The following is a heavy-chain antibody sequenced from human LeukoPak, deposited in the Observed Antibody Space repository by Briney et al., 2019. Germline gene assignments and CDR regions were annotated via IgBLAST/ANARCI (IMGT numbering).Heavy chain of an antibody. CDR2: ISAYNGNT. Sequence: ASVKVSCKASGYTFSSYGISWVRQAPGQGLEWMGWISAYNGNTNYAQKLQGRVTMTTDTSTNTAYMELRSLRSDDTAIYYCAFEGYNYGYNWGQGTLVTVSS. CDR3: AFEGYNYGYN. V-gene: IGHV1-18*01. D-gene: IGHD5-18*01. J-gene: IGHJ4*02. CDR1: GYTFSSYG.